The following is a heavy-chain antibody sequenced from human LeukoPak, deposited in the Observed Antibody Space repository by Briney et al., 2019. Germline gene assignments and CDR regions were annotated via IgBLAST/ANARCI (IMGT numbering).Heavy chain of an antibody. D-gene: IGHD2-15*01. CDR2: ISYDGSNK. V-gene: IGHV3-30*04. Sequence: PGGSLRPSCAASGFTFTSYAPHWVRQAPGKGLAWVAVISYDGSNKYYVDSVKGRFTISRDNSKNTLYLQMNSLRAEDTAVYFCARGGLYCSGGSCLNWFDPWGQGTLVTVSS. CDR3: ARGGLYCSGGSCLNWFDP. J-gene: IGHJ5*02. CDR1: GFTFTSYA.